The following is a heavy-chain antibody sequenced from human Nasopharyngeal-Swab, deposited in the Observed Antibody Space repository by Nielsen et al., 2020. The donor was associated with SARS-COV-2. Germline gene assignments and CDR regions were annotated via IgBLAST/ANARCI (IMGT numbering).Heavy chain of an antibody. Sequence: RGSLRLSCAASGFTFSSYSMNWVRQAPGKGLEWVSSISSSSSYIYYADSVKGRFTISRDNAKNSLYLQMNSLRAEDTAVYYCARGYDYVWGSYPEGAFDIWGQGTMVTVSS. D-gene: IGHD3-16*02. J-gene: IGHJ3*02. V-gene: IGHV3-21*01. CDR1: GFTFSSYS. CDR2: ISSSSSYI. CDR3: ARGYDYVWGSYPEGAFDI.